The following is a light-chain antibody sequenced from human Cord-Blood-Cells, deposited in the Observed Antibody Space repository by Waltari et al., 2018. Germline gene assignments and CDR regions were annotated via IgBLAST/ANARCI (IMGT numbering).Light chain of an antibody. CDR3: SSYTSSSSWV. CDR1: SSDVGGYNY. J-gene: IGLJ3*02. V-gene: IGLV2-14*01. Sequence: QSALTQPASVSGSPGQSITISCTGTSSDVGGYNYVSWYQQHPGKAHELMIYDVSKRPSGVSNRFSGSKSGNTASLTISGLQAEDEADYYCSSYTSSSSWVFGGGTKLTVL. CDR2: DVS.